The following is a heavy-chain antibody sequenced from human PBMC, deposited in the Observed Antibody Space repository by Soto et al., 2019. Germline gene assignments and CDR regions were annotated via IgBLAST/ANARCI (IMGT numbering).Heavy chain of an antibody. J-gene: IGHJ4*02. D-gene: IGHD2-8*01. V-gene: IGHV4-59*01. CDR1: GGSISSNY. CDR3: ARRTDLGYRTNGVCYTTSYFDY. CDR2: IYYSGST. Sequence: SETLSLTCTVSGGSISSNYWSWIRQPPGKGLEWIGYIYYSGSTNYNPSLKSRVTISVDTSKNQFSLKLSSVTAADTAVYYCARRTDLGYRTNGVCYTTSYFDYWGQGTLVTVSS.